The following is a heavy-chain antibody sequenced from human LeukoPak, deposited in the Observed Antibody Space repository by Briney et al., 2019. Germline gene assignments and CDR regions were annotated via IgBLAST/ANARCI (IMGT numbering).Heavy chain of an antibody. V-gene: IGHV6-1*01. D-gene: IGHD6-6*01. CDR2: TYYRSKWHN. Sequence: SQTLSLTCAISGDSVSSNSAAWNWIRQSPSRGLEWLGRTYYRSKWHNDYAVSVKSRITINPDTSKNQFSLQLNSVTPEDTAVYYCARDPVIAARRGHYFDYWGQGTLVTVSS. CDR3: ARDPVIAARRGHYFDY. J-gene: IGHJ4*02. CDR1: GDSVSSNSAA.